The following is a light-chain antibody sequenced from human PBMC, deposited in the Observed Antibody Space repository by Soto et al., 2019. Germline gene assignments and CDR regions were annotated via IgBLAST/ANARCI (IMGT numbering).Light chain of an antibody. V-gene: IGKV3-15*01. CDR2: AAS. Sequence: IVMTQSPATPSVSPGERATVSCRASESVSNNLAWYQQKPGQSPRLLIYAASTRATGIPARFSGSGSGAEFTLTISNLQSADFAIYYCQQYNNWPPGTFGQGTKVEVK. CDR3: QQYNNWPPGT. CDR1: ESVSNN. J-gene: IGKJ1*01.